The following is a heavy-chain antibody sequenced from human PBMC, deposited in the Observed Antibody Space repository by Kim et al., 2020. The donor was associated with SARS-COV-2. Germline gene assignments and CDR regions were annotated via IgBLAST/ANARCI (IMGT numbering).Heavy chain of an antibody. D-gene: IGHD1-26*01. CDR3: ARMLPGVGASLDY. Sequence: YHTYLKTRLNISKDTSKNQVVLTMTNMDPVDTATYYCARMLPGVGASLDYWGQGTLVTVSS. V-gene: IGHV2-70*01. J-gene: IGHJ4*02.